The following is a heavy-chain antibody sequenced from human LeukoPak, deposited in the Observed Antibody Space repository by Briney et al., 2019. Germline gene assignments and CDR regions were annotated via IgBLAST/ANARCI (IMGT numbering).Heavy chain of an antibody. Sequence: SETLSLTCTVSGGSISSGSYHWSWIRQPAGKGLEWIGRFFTSGSTNYNPSLKSRVTISVDTSKNQFSLVLSSVTAADTAVYFCARVPTYEIAAARVGYAFDIWGQGTMVTVSS. CDR3: ARVPTYEIAAARVGYAFDI. CDR2: FFTSGST. V-gene: IGHV4-61*02. D-gene: IGHD6-13*01. CDR1: GGSISSGSYH. J-gene: IGHJ3*02.